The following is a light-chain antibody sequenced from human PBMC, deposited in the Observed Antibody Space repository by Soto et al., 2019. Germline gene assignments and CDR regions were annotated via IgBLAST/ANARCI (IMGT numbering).Light chain of an antibody. CDR3: QQYSDWPLT. CDR1: QSVGNN. V-gene: IGKV3-15*01. Sequence: EIVMTQSPATLSVSPGERATLSCRASQSVGNNFAWYQQKPGQAPRLLIFATSPRATGVPGRFSGSGSGTEFTLTISSLQSEDFAVYYCQQYSDWPLTFGGGTKVEIE. J-gene: IGKJ4*01. CDR2: ATS.